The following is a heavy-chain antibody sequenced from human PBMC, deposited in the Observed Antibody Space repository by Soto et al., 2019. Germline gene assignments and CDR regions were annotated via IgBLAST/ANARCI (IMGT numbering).Heavy chain of an antibody. Sequence: QVQLQESGPGLVEPSGTLSLTCVVSGGSISSNNWWSWVRQPPGKGLEWVGEIYRTGNTNYNPSLESRVTISVDMAKNLFSLELRSVTAADTAVYYCARYLGYSNGGSYYSFDFWGQGTLVTVSS. CDR2: IYRTGNT. D-gene: IGHD2-15*01. CDR3: ARYLGYSNGGSYYSFDF. CDR1: GGSISSNNW. V-gene: IGHV4-4*02. J-gene: IGHJ4*02.